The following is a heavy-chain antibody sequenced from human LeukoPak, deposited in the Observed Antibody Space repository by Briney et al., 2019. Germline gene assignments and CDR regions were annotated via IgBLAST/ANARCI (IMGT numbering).Heavy chain of an antibody. Sequence: GGSLRLSCAASGLTFSNYALTWIRQAPGKGLEWVSSISGRGGNTYYADSVKGRFTISRDDSKNTLFLQMNSLRAEDTAVYYCATGYSDSLRSPLDSWGQGTLVTVSS. CDR2: ISGRGGNT. CDR1: GLTFSNYA. D-gene: IGHD3-22*01. V-gene: IGHV3-23*01. CDR3: ATGYSDSLRSPLDS. J-gene: IGHJ5*01.